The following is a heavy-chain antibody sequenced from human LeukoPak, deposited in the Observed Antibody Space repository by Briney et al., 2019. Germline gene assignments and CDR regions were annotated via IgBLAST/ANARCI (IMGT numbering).Heavy chain of an antibody. J-gene: IGHJ4*02. CDR2: ISYDGSNK. Sequence: GGSLRLSCAASGFTFSSYGMHWVRQAPGKGLEWVAVISYDGSNKYYADSVKGRFTISRDNSWNTQYLHMNSLRAEDTAVYYCAKYRYCTSTSCPGVFDYWGQGTLVTVSS. CDR1: GFTFSSYG. D-gene: IGHD2-2*01. V-gene: IGHV3-30*18. CDR3: AKYRYCTSTSCPGVFDY.